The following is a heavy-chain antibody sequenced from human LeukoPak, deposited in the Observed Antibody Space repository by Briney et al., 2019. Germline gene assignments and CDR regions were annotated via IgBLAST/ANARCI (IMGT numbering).Heavy chain of an antibody. CDR2: IYYSGST. CDR1: GGSISSYY. J-gene: IGHJ5*02. V-gene: IGHV4-59*08. D-gene: IGHD3-3*01. Sequence: SETLSLTCTVSGGSISSYYWSWIRQPPGKGLEWIGYIYYSGSTNYNPSLKSRVTISVDTSKNQFSLKLSSVTAADTAVYYCARLFCSGYSRRFAPWGQGTLVTVSS. CDR3: ARLFCSGYSRRFAP.